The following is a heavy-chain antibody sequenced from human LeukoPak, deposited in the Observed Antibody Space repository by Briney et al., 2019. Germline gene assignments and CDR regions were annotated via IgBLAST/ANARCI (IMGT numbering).Heavy chain of an antibody. V-gene: IGHV4-31*03. CDR2: ICYSGST. CDR3: ARARIAAAGTCDYFDY. Sequence: SQTLSLTCTVSGGSISSGGYYGSWVRQHPGKGLEWIGYICYSGSTYYNPALKSRVTISVDTSKNQFSLKLSSVTAADTAVYYCARARIAAAGTCDYFDYWGQGTLVTVSS. J-gene: IGHJ4*02. CDR1: GGSISSGGYY. D-gene: IGHD6-13*01.